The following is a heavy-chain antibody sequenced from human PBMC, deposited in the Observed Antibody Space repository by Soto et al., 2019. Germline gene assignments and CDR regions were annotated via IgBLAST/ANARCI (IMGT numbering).Heavy chain of an antibody. CDR1: GFTFSSYA. D-gene: IGHD3-22*01. J-gene: IGHJ4*02. CDR2: ISGSGGST. CDR3: AKDPLPYYYDSSGYYYFDY. Sequence: QPGGSLRLSCAASGFTFSSYAMSWVRQAPGKGLEWVSAISGSGGSTYYADPVKGRFTISRDNPKNTLYLQMNSLRAEDTAVYYCAKDPLPYYYDSSGYYYFDYWGQGTLVTSPQ. V-gene: IGHV3-23*01.